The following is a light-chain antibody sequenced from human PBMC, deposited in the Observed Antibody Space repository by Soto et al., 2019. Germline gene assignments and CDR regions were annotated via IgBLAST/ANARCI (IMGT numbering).Light chain of an antibody. J-gene: IGKJ5*01. CDR3: QQAARFPIT. CDR1: QGVSTW. V-gene: IGKV1-12*01. Sequence: DIQMTQSPSSVSASVGDRVTITCRASQGVSTWLAWYQQKPGKAPNLLIYTASSLQSGVTSRLSGSGSGTDFTLTINVLQPEDFATYYCQQAARFPITFGQGTRLAIK. CDR2: TAS.